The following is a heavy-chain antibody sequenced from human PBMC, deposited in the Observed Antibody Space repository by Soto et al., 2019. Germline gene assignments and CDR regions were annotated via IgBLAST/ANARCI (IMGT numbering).Heavy chain of an antibody. CDR3: ASHVHNQGYEHYFDS. V-gene: IGHV4-39*01. CDR1: GGSISSNSYY. D-gene: IGHD3-3*01. Sequence: PSETLSLTCTASGGSISSNSYYWGWIRQSPGKGLEWIGSIGYTGTIYYNPSLQSRVTMSVDTSENQISLRLSSMTAADTAVYYCASHVHNQGYEHYFDSWSQGTLVTVSS. J-gene: IGHJ4*02. CDR2: IGYTGTI.